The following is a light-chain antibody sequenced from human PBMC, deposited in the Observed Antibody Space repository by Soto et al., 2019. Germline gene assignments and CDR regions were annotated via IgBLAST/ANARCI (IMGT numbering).Light chain of an antibody. CDR2: GAS. V-gene: IGKV3-20*01. CDR3: QQYCSSPVT. CDR1: QSVSSSY. J-gene: IGKJ1*01. Sequence: EIVLTQSPGTLSLFPGERATLSCRASQSVSSSYLAWYQQKPGQAPRLLIYGASSRATGIPDRFSGSGSGTDFTLTISRLEPEDFAVYYCQQYCSSPVTFGQGTKVEIK.